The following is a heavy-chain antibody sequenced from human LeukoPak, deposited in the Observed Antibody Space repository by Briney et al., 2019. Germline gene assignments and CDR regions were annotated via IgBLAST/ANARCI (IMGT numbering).Heavy chain of an antibody. CDR1: GGSFSGYY. D-gene: IGHD4-17*01. CDR3: ARTTVTQYYFDY. V-gene: IGHV4-34*01. CDR2: INHSGST. J-gene: IGHJ4*02. Sequence: SETLSLTCAVYGGSFSGYYWSWIRQPPGKGQEWIGEINHSGSTNYNPSLKSRVTISVDTSKNQFSLKLSSVTAADTAVYYCARTTVTQYYFDYWGQGTLVTVSS.